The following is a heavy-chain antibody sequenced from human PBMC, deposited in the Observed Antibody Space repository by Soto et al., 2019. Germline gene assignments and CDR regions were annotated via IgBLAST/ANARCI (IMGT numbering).Heavy chain of an antibody. D-gene: IGHD3-9*01. V-gene: IGHV4-59*01. Sequence: QVQLQESGPGLVKPSETLSLTCTVSNGSIVNYYWSWIRQPPGKGLEWIGFIYYSGSTNYNPSLKRRVTISVDMSKNQRSLRLSSVTAADTAVYYCASRLTEATTTGDGFDIWGQGTMVTVSS. CDR1: NGSIVNYY. J-gene: IGHJ3*02. CDR2: IYYSGST. CDR3: ASRLTEATTTGDGFDI.